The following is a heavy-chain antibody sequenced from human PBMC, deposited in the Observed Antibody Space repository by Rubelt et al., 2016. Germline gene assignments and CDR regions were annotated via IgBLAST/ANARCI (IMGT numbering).Heavy chain of an antibody. D-gene: IGHD6-19*01. CDR3: ARGAGTSGWPEN. V-gene: IGHV1-2*06. Sequence: QVQLVQSGAEVKKPGASVKVSCKTSGYIFTNYGITWVRQAPGRGLEWMGRINPNSGGTNYAQRFQGRVTMTRDMSGSTGYMELSRLSDDDTAVYYCARGAGTSGWPENWGQGTLVTVSS. J-gene: IGHJ4*02. CDR2: INPNSGGT. CDR1: GYIFTNYG.